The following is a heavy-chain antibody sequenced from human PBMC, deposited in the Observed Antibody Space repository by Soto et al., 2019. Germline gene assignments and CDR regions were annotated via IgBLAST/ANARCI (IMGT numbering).Heavy chain of an antibody. CDR2: VSGGISST. Sequence: PGGSLRLSCVASGLSFGTYAMTWVRQMPGKGLEWVSTVSGGISSTFYADSVNGRFTISRDISHKMWFMHMNGLRGVHTCTYYFAKGAERYFAYRGRGTMVTV. V-gene: IGHV3-23*01. D-gene: IGHD1-26*01. CDR1: GLSFGTYA. CDR3: AKGAERYFAY. J-gene: IGHJ4*02.